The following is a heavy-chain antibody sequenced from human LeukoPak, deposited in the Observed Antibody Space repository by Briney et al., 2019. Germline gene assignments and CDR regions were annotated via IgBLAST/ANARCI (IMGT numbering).Heavy chain of an antibody. CDR2: INHSGST. CDR3: ARGGYFDY. Sequence: KTSETLSLTCAVDGGSLSGYYWSWIRQPPGKGLEWIGEINHSGSTNYNPSLKSRITISVDTSKNQFSLKLSSVTAADTAVYYCARGGYFDYWGQGTLVTVSS. CDR1: GGSLSGYY. V-gene: IGHV4-34*01. J-gene: IGHJ4*02.